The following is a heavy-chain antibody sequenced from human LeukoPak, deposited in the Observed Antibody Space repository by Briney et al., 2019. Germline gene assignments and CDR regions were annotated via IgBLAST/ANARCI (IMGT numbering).Heavy chain of an antibody. D-gene: IGHD2-2*01. CDR2: IYPGDSDT. CDR3: AREAYCSSTSCYYTVNNFDY. Sequence: NPGESLRISCKGSGYSFTTYWIGWVRQMPGKGLEWMGIIYPGDSDTTYSPSFQGQVPISVDNSISTAYLQWSSLKASDTAMYYCAREAYCSSTSCYYTVNNFDYWGQGTLVTVSS. CDR1: GYSFTTYW. V-gene: IGHV5-51*01. J-gene: IGHJ4*02.